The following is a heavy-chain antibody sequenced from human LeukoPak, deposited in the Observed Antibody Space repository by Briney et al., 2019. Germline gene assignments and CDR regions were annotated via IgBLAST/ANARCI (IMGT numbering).Heavy chain of an antibody. Sequence: SETLSLTCTVSGGSISSSSYYWGWIRQPPGKGLEWIGSIYYSGSTYYNPSLKSRVTISVDTSKNQFSLKLSSVTAADTAVYYCAKSGKAAAGRGFDYWGQGTLVTVSS. J-gene: IGHJ4*02. D-gene: IGHD6-13*01. CDR3: AKSGKAAAGRGFDY. CDR2: IYYSGST. CDR1: GGSISSSSYY. V-gene: IGHV4-39*07.